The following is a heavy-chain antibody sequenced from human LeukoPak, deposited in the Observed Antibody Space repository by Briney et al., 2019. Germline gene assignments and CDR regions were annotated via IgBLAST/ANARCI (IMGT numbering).Heavy chain of an antibody. V-gene: IGHV4-59*08. CDR1: GGSINTYY. J-gene: IGHJ6*03. Sequence: SETLSLTCTVSGGSINTYYWSWIRQPPGKGLEFIGYIYSSGTTDYNPSLKSRVVISIDTSGSQFSLKMTSVTAADTAVYYCARRGTPYYYYYMDVWGKGTTVTVSS. CDR2: IYSSGTT. D-gene: IGHD3-16*01. CDR3: ARRGTPYYYYYMDV.